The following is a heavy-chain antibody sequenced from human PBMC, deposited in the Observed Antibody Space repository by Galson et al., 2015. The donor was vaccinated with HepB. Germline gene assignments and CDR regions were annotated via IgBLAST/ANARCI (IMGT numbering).Heavy chain of an antibody. CDR2: IIPILGIA. J-gene: IGHJ6*02. D-gene: IGHD2-15*01. CDR1: GGTFSSYT. CDR3: ARAGIVVVVAATPLYYGMDV. V-gene: IGHV1-69*02. Sequence: SVKVSCKASGGTFSSYTISWVRQAPGQGLEWMGRIIPILGIANCAQKFQGRVTITADKSTSTAYMELSSLRSEDTAVYYCARAGIVVVVAATPLYYGMDVWGQGTTVTVSS.